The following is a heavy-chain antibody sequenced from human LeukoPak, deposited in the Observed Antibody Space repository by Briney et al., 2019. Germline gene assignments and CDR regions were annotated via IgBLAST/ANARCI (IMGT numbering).Heavy chain of an antibody. CDR1: GYTFTSYG. D-gene: IGHD6-13*01. CDR2: ISAYNGNT. J-gene: IGHJ5*02. V-gene: IGHV1-18*01. Sequence: ASVTVSCKASGYTFTSYGISWVRQAPGQGLEWMGWISAYNGNTNYAQKLQGRVTMTTDTSTSTAYMELRSLRSDDTAVYYCARDVSSSWPINKNWFDPWGQGTLVTVSS. CDR3: ARDVSSSWPINKNWFDP.